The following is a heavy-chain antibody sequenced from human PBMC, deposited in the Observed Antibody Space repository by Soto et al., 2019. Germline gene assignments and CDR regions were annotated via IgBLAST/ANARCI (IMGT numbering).Heavy chain of an antibody. Sequence: QVQLQESGPGLVKPSQTLSLTCTVSGGSISSGGYYWSWIRQHPGKGLEWIGYIYYSGCTYYNPSLKSRVTISVDTSKNQCSLKVSSVTAADTAVYYCERNRRGSSSWYREKDYYYDGMDVWGQGTIVTVSS. CDR3: ERNRRGSSSWYREKDYYYDGMDV. V-gene: IGHV4-31*03. CDR1: GGSISSGGYY. D-gene: IGHD6-13*01. CDR2: IYYSGCT. J-gene: IGHJ6*02.